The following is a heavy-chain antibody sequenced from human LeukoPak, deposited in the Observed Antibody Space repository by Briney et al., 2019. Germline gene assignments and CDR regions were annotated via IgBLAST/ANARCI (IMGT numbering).Heavy chain of an antibody. CDR3: ARAGEQQLVKPSLFFHY. J-gene: IGHJ4*02. CDR2: ISTSGDTT. D-gene: IGHD6-13*01. V-gene: IGHV3-23*01. CDR1: GITFNTYA. Sequence: GGSLRLSCAASGITFNTYAMTWVRQAPGRGLEWVSTISTSGDTTYYADSVKGRFTISRDNSKNTLYLQMSGLRAEDTAVYYCARAGEQQLVKPSLFFHYWGQGTLVTVSS.